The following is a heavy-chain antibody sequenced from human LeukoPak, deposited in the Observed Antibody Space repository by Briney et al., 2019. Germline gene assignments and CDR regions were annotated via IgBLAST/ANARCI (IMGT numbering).Heavy chain of an antibody. CDR2: IYYSGTT. V-gene: IGHV4-59*01. Sequence: SETLSLTCTVSGGSISSYYWSWIRQSPGKGLEWIGYIYYSGTTNYNPSLKGRVTISVDTSKNQLSLELRSVTAADTAVYYCARGLWGSSSSWYAYWGQGILVTVSS. CDR1: GGSISSYY. CDR3: ARGLWGSSSSWYAY. D-gene: IGHD6-13*01. J-gene: IGHJ4*02.